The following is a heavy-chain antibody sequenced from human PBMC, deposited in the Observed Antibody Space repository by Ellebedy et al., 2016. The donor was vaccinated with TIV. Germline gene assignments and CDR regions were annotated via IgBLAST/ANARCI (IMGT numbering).Heavy chain of an antibody. CDR3: ARGDSSGWYANFDY. CDR2: ISSSSSYI. J-gene: IGHJ4*02. Sequence: GESLKISXAASGFTFSSYSMNWVRQAPGKGLEWVSSISSSSSYIYYADSVKGRFTISRDNSKNTLYLQMNSLRAEDTAVYYCARGDSSGWYANFDYWGQGTLVTVSS. D-gene: IGHD6-19*01. V-gene: IGHV3-21*01. CDR1: GFTFSSYS.